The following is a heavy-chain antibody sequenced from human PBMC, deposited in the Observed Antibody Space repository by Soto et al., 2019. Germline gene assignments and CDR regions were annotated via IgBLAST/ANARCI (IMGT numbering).Heavy chain of an antibody. D-gene: IGHD3-3*01. CDR3: AAAHDFWSGYSSYYYYGMDV. J-gene: IGHJ6*02. V-gene: IGHV1-58*01. CDR2: IVVGSGNT. Sequence: SVKVSCKASGFTFTSSAVQWVRQARGQRLEWIGWIVVGSGNTNYAQKFQERVTITRDMSTSTAYMELSSLRSEDTAVYYCAAAHDFWSGYSSYYYYGMDVWGQRTTVTVSS. CDR1: GFTFTSSA.